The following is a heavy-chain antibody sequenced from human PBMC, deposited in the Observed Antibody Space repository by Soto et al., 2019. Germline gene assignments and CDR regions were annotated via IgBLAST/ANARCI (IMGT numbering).Heavy chain of an antibody. CDR1: GFSLSTNAVG. CDR3: AYRQCSGGGCYHYYAMAL. Sequence: SGPTLVNPTQTLTLTCTFSGFSLSTNAVGVGWIRQPPGKALEWLALIYGNDDKHYSPSLKSRLTITKDTSKNLVILTMTNMDPVDTATYYCAYRQCSGGGCYHYYAMALWGQGNTVPV. V-gene: IGHV2-5*01. D-gene: IGHD2-15*01. CDR2: IYGNDDK. J-gene: IGHJ6*02.